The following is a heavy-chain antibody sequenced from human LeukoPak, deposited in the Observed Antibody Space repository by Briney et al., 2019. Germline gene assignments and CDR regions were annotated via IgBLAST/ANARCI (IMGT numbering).Heavy chain of an antibody. Sequence: SETLSLTCTVSGGSISSGGYFWSWIRQHPGKGLEWIGYIYYSGSTYYNPSLRSRVTISVDTSKNQFSLKLSSVTAADTAVYYCARDGSARNAFDIWGQGTMVTVSS. CDR1: GGSISSGGYF. CDR2: IYYSGST. J-gene: IGHJ3*02. D-gene: IGHD2-2*03. V-gene: IGHV4-31*03. CDR3: ARDGSARNAFDI.